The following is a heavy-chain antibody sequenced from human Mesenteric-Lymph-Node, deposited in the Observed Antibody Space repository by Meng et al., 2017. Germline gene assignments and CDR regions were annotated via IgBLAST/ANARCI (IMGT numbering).Heavy chain of an antibody. CDR3: ARTAVAVNYYYYYGMDV. J-gene: IGHJ6*02. V-gene: IGHV3-69-1*01. Sequence: GGSLRLSCAASGFTFSDYYMSWIRQAPGKGLEWVSYISSSSYIYYADSVKGRFTISRDNSKNTLYLQMNSLRAEDTAVYYCARTAVAVNYYYYYGMDVWGQGTTVTVSS. CDR2: ISSSSYI. CDR1: GFTFSDYY. D-gene: IGHD6-19*01.